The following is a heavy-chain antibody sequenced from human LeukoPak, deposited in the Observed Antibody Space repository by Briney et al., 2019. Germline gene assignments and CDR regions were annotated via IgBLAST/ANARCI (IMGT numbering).Heavy chain of an antibody. D-gene: IGHD5-24*01. CDR2: IFPGDSDT. J-gene: IGHJ5*02. CDR1: GYSFTSYW. CDR3: ARHGEMATMANWFDP. Sequence: PGESLKISCKGSGYSFTSYWIGWVRQMPGKGLEWMGIIFPGDSDTRYSPSFQGQVTISADKSISTAYPQWSSLKASDTAMYYCARHGEMATMANWFDPWGQGTLVTVSS. V-gene: IGHV5-51*01.